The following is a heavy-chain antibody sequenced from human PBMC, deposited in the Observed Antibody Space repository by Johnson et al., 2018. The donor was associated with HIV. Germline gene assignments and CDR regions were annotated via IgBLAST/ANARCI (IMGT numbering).Heavy chain of an antibody. D-gene: IGHD3-9*01. CDR2: IYSGGST. Sequence: EVQLVESGGGLVQPGGSLRLSCAASGFTVSRNYMSWVRQAPGKGLEWVYVIYSGGSTHFADSVKGRFTISRDNSKNTVYLQMNSLRAEDTAVYYCARGYILTGYAGAFDMWGQGTMVTVSS. J-gene: IGHJ3*02. V-gene: IGHV3-66*01. CDR3: ARGYILTGYAGAFDM. CDR1: GFTVSRNY.